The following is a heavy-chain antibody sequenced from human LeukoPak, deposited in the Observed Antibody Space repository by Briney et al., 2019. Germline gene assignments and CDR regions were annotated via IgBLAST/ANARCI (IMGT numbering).Heavy chain of an antibody. Sequence: PAETLSLTCAVYGGSFSGYYWSWIRQPPGKGLEWIGEIDHSGSTNYNRSLKSRVTISVDKSQNEFSLKLGYVTAADTAVYYDARVALGGITIFGVVTTRHAFDYWGQGTLVTVSS. CDR1: GGSFSGYY. V-gene: IGHV4-34*01. D-gene: IGHD3-3*01. CDR2: IDHSGST. J-gene: IGHJ4*02. CDR3: ARVALGGITIFGVVTTRHAFDY.